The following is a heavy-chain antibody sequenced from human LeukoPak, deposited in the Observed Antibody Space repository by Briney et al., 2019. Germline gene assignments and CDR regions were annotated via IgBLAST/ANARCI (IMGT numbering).Heavy chain of an antibody. CDR1: GGSINSYY. J-gene: IGHJ6*03. CDR3: ARGTVVVAATLPYYYYYYMDV. V-gene: IGHV4-59*01. D-gene: IGHD2-15*01. Sequence: SETLSLTCTASGGSINSYYWSWIRQPPGKGLDWIGDIYYSGSTNYNPSLKSRVTISVDTSKNQFSLKLSSVTAADTAVYYCARGTVVVAATLPYYYYYYMDVWGKGTTVTVSS. CDR2: IYYSGST.